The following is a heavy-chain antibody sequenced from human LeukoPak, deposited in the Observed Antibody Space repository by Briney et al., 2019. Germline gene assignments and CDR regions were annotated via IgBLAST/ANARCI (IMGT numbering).Heavy chain of an antibody. CDR2: MNPKSGYT. V-gene: IGHV1-8*03. D-gene: IGHD4-17*01. Sequence: ASVKVSCQASGYTFTNYDINWVRQAPGQGLEWVGWMNPKSGYTGYAQKFQGRVTIPRDTPLSTAYLEPRGLTSEDPAVCYFARVNGDIDYWGQGTLVTVSS. CDR3: ARVNGDIDY. CDR1: GYTFTNYD. J-gene: IGHJ4*02.